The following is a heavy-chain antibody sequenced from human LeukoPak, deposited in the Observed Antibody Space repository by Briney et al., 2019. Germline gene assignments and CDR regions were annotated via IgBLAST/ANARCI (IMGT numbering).Heavy chain of an antibody. Sequence: GGSLRLSCAASGFTFDDYAMHWVRQAPGKGLEWVSLISGDGGSTYYADSVKGRFTISRDNSKNSLYLQTNSLRTEDTALYYCAKDFDCSGGSCYSVDYWGQGTLVTVSS. CDR1: GFTFDDYA. J-gene: IGHJ4*02. CDR3: AKDFDCSGGSCYSVDY. V-gene: IGHV3-43*02. D-gene: IGHD2-15*01. CDR2: ISGDGGST.